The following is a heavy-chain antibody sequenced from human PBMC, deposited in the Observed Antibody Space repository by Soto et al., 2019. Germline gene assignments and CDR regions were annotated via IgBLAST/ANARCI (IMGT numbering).Heavy chain of an antibody. CDR2: ISSSSSYI. J-gene: IGHJ4*02. V-gene: IGHV3-21*01. CDR3: ASRNTMVRGVIGTFDY. D-gene: IGHD3-10*01. CDR1: GFTFSSYS. Sequence: EVQLVESGGGLVKPGGSLRLSCAASGFTFSSYSMNWVRQAPGKGLEWVSSISSSSSYIYYADSVKGRFTISRDNAKNSLYLQMNSLRAEDTAVYYCASRNTMVRGVIGTFDYWGQGTLGTVSS.